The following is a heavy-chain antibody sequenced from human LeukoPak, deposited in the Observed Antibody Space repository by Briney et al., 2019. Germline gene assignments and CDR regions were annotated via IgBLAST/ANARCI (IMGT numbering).Heavy chain of an antibody. D-gene: IGHD6-13*01. CDR1: GGSISSYY. V-gene: IGHV4-59*01. CDR3: ARVEGEAAAAPSWYFDL. CDR2: IYYSGST. J-gene: IGHJ2*01. Sequence: SETLSLTCTVSGGSISSYYWSWIRQPPGKGLEWIGYIYYSGSTNYNPSLKSRVTISVDTSKNQFSLKLSSVTAADTAVYYCARVEGEAAAAPSWYFDLWGRGTLVTVSS.